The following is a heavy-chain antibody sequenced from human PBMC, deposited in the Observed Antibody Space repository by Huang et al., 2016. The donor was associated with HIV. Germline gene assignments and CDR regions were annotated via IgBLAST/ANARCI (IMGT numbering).Heavy chain of an antibody. D-gene: IGHD6-19*01. CDR1: GFTFSNAW. J-gene: IGHJ3*02. CDR2: IKSKTDGGTT. Sequence: EVQLVESGGGLVKPGGSLRLSCAASGFTFSNAWMSWVRQAPGKGREVVGRIKSKTDGGTTDYAAPVKGRFTISRDDSKNTLYLQMNSLKTEDTAVYYCTTESESSGWTMDHDAFDIWGQGTMVTVSS. V-gene: IGHV3-15*01. CDR3: TTESESSGWTMDHDAFDI.